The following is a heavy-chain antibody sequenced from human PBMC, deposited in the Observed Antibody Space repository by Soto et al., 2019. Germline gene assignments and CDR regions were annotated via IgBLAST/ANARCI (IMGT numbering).Heavy chain of an antibody. V-gene: IGHV1-45*02. CDR1: GYTFTYRY. J-gene: IGHJ4*02. Sequence: SVKVSCKASGYTFTYRYLHWVRQAPGQALEWMGWITPFNGNTNYAQKFQDRVTITRDRSMSTAYMELSSLRAEDTAVYYCARDLCSSTSCHLPLLKWGQGTLVTVSS. CDR2: ITPFNGNT. D-gene: IGHD2-2*01. CDR3: ARDLCSSTSCHLPLLK.